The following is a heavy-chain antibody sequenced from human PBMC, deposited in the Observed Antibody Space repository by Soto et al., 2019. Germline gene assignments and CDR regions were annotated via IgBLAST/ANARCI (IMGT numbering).Heavy chain of an antibody. J-gene: IGHJ4*02. CDR3: ARRNSWGRDFDY. D-gene: IGHD6-13*01. CDR1: GYTFTNYW. CDR2: VQPGDSDT. Sequence: GESLKISCKVSGYTFTNYWIGWVRQVPGKGLEWMTLVQPGDSDTRYSPSFQGLVTVSADKSISTAYLQWSSLKASDTAIYYCARRNSWGRDFDYWGQGTLVTVSS. V-gene: IGHV5-51*01.